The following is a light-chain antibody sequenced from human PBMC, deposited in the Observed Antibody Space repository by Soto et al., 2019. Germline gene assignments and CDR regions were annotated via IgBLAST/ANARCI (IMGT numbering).Light chain of an antibody. J-gene: IGKJ1*01. CDR1: LSVASNY. V-gene: IGKV3-20*01. Sequence: EIVLTQSPGTLPLSPGERATLSCRASLSVASNYVAWYQQKPGQAPRLLIYAASDRATGIPDRFSGSGSGTDFTLNISRLEPEDFAVYYCQQYGSAPWTFRQGTKLEIK. CDR2: AAS. CDR3: QQYGSAPWT.